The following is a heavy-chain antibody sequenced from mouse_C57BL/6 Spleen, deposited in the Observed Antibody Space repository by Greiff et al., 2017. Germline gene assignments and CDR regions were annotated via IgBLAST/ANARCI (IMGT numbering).Heavy chain of an antibody. CDR2: IDPSDSYT. D-gene: IGHD1-1*01. V-gene: IGHV1-59*01. J-gene: IGHJ2*01. CDR1: GYTFTSYW. Sequence: QVQLQQPGAELVRPGTSVKLSCKASGYTFTSYWMHWVKQRPGQGLEWIGVIDPSDSYTNYNQKFKGKATLTVDTSSSTAYMQLSSLTSEDSAVYYCARREDYYGSSHFDYWGQGTTLTVSS. CDR3: ARREDYYGSSHFDY.